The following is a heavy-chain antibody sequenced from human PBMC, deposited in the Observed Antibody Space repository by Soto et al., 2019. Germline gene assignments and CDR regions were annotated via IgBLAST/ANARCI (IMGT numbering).Heavy chain of an antibody. CDR1: CGSISSNTYY. V-gene: IGHV4-39*01. CDR2: IYYSGTT. Sequence: PSETLSLTCTVSCGSISSNTYYWGWIRQPPGKGLEWIGSIYYSGTTYYNPSLNSRVTMSLDTSKNQFSLKLTSVTAADTAVYYCARRSPHYYDSSGLAYYGMDVWGPGTTVTVSS. CDR3: ARRSPHYYDSSGLAYYGMDV. J-gene: IGHJ6*02. D-gene: IGHD3-22*01.